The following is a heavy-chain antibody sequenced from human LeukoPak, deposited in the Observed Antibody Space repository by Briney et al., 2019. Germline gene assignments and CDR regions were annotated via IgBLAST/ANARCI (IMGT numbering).Heavy chain of an antibody. CDR3: ARDRGGNSFDF. CDR1: GYTFTHSH. Sequence: ASVKVSCKASGYTFTHSHMHWMRQAPGQGLEWMGWINPNSDTNYAQKFQGRVTMTRDTSISTADMELNSLTSDDTGVYYCARDRGGNSFDFWGQGTLVTVSS. CDR2: INPNSDT. V-gene: IGHV1-2*02. J-gene: IGHJ4*02. D-gene: IGHD4-23*01.